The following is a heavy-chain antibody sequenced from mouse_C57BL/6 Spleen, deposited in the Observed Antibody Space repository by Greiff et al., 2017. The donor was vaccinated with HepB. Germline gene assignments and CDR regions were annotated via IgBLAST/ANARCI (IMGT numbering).Heavy chain of an antibody. CDR1: GYTFTSYW. Sequence: VQLQQPGAELVRPGSSVKLSCKASGYTFTSYWMDWVKQRPGQGLEWIGNIYPSDSETHYNQKFKDKATLTVDKSASTAYMQLSSLTSEDSAVYYCARGHYGSSYVDYWGQGTTLTVSS. CDR3: ARGHYGSSYVDY. J-gene: IGHJ2*01. V-gene: IGHV1-61*01. D-gene: IGHD1-1*01. CDR2: IYPSDSET.